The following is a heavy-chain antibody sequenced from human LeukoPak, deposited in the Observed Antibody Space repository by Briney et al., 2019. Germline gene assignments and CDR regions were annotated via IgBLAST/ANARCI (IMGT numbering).Heavy chain of an antibody. D-gene: IGHD6-13*01. CDR3: ARVAQAAAGSYYYYYGMDV. Sequence: ASVKVSCKASGYTFTGYYMHWVRQAPGQGLEWMGWINPNSGGTNYAQKFQGRVTMTRDTSISTAYMELSRLRSDDTAVYYCARVAQAAAGSYYYYYGMDVWGQGTTVTVSS. J-gene: IGHJ6*02. V-gene: IGHV1-2*02. CDR2: INPNSGGT. CDR1: GYTFTGYY.